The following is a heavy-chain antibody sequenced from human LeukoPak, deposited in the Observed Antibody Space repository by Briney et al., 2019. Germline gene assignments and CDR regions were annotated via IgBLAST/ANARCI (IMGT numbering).Heavy chain of an antibody. J-gene: IGHJ4*02. CDR1: GFRFSSYG. Sequence: TGGSLRLSCATSGFRFSSYGMHWVRQAPGKGLEWVAVIWSDGNNKHCADSVKGRFTISRDNAKNSLYLQVNSLRAEDTAVYYCARIMITVTTSDYWGQGTLVTVSS. V-gene: IGHV3-33*01. D-gene: IGHD4-17*01. CDR3: ARIMITVTTSDY. CDR2: IWSDGNNK.